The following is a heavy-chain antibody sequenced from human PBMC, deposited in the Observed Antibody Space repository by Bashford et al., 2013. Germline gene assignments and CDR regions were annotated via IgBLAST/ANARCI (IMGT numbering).Heavy chain of an antibody. Sequence: SETLSLTCTVSGGSITNNYWTWIRQSPQKGLEWIGYIHSSGRTSYNPSLKGRVMMSIDTSKNQFSLKVTSVIPTDSAIYYCAGDSAWYNFWGQGTLVTVSS. CDR1: GGSITNNY. J-gene: IGHJ1*01. D-gene: IGHD6-19*01. V-gene: IGHV4-59*13. CDR3: AGDSAWYNF. CDR2: IHSSGRT.